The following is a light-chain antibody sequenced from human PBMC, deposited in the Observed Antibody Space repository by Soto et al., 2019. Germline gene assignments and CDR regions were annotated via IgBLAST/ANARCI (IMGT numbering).Light chain of an antibody. J-gene: IGLJ3*02. CDR2: GFS. V-gene: IGLV1-40*01. CDR1: SSNIGAGYD. CDR3: QAFDSSLRGWV. Sequence: QSVLTQPPSVSGAPGQRVTISCTGSSSNIGAGYDVHWYQQVPGTAPKLIIYGFSNQPSGVPDRFSGSKSGTSASLAITGLQAEDEADYYCQAFDSSLRGWVFGGGTKLTVL.